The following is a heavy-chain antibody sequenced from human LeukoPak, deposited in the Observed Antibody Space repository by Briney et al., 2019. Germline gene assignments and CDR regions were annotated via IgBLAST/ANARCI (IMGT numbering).Heavy chain of an antibody. D-gene: IGHD6-6*01. CDR1: GYSISSGYY. V-gene: IGHV4-38-2*02. CDR3: ARVGTRVAALDY. Sequence: PSETLSLTCTVSGYSISSGYYWGWIRQPPGKGLEWIGSIHHSGSTYYNPSLKSRVTISVDTSKNQFSLKLSSVTAADTAVYYCARVGTRVAALDYWGQGTLVTVSS. CDR2: IHHSGST. J-gene: IGHJ4*02.